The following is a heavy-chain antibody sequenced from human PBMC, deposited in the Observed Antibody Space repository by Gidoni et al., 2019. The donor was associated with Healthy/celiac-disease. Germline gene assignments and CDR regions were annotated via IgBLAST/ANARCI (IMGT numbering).Heavy chain of an antibody. CDR2: INPSGGST. D-gene: IGHD2-15*01. V-gene: IGHV1-46*01. CDR3: ALGGRKFYYYMDV. CDR1: GYTFTSYY. Sequence: QVQLVQSGADVKKPGASLKVSCKASGYTFTSYYMHWVRQAPGQGLEWMGIINPSGGSTSYAQKFQGRVTMTRDTSTSTVYMELSSLRSEDTAVYYCALGGRKFYYYMDVWGIGTTVTVSS. J-gene: IGHJ6*03.